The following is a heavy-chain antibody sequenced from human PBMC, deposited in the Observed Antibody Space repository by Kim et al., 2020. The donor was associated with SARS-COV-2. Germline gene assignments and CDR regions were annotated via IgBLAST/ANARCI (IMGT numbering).Heavy chain of an antibody. Sequence: GGSLRLSCAASGFTFSSYAMSWVRQAPGKGLEWVSAISGSGGSTYYADSVKGRFTISRDNSKNTLYLQMNSLRAEDTAVYYCAKDEGYSGYDLGNWFDPWGQGTLVTVSS. D-gene: IGHD5-12*01. CDR1: GFTFSSYA. V-gene: IGHV3-23*01. J-gene: IGHJ5*02. CDR3: AKDEGYSGYDLGNWFDP. CDR2: ISGSGGST.